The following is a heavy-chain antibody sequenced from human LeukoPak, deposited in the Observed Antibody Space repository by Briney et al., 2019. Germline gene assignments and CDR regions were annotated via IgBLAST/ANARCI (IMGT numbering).Heavy chain of an antibody. CDR1: GGSISNYY. V-gene: IGHV4-59*04. CDR3: ARNEGEYQRNPNWFDP. Sequence: PSETLSLTCTVSGGSISNYYWTWIRQPPGKGLEWIGYISYSGSTYYNPSLKSRVAISVDTSKNQFSLKLSSVTAADTAVYYCARNEGEYQRNPNWFDPWGQGTLVTVSS. D-gene: IGHD2-2*01. CDR2: ISYSGST. J-gene: IGHJ5*02.